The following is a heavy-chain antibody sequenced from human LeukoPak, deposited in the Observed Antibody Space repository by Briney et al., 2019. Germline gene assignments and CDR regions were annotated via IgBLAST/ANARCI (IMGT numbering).Heavy chain of an antibody. V-gene: IGHV1-2*02. CDR3: ARRPINCIITNCYVDY. CDR2: MNPNSGDT. Sequence: GASVKVSCKASVYTFTSFYIHWVRQAPGQGLEWMGWMNPNSGDTSYAREFQDRVTMTRDTSLSTAYMELSRLRSDDTAVYFCARRPINCIITNCYVDYWGQGTLVTVSS. CDR1: VYTFTSFY. D-gene: IGHD2-2*01. J-gene: IGHJ4*02.